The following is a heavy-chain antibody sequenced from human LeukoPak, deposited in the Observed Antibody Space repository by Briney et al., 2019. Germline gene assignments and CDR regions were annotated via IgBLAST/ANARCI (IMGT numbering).Heavy chain of an antibody. D-gene: IGHD5-12*01. CDR2: ISSSSSTI. V-gene: IGHV3-48*01. CDR3: EREVVATIIDY. Sequence: GGSLRLSCAASGFTFSSFSMIWAPQAPGKGREWVSYISSSSSTIYYADSVKGRFTISRANANNLLYLQMNRLRAEATAVYYCEREVVATIIDYWGQGTLVTVSS. CDR1: GFTFSSFS. J-gene: IGHJ4*02.